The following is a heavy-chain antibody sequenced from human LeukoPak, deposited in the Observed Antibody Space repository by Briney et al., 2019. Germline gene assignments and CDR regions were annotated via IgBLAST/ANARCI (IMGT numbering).Heavy chain of an antibody. Sequence: ASVKVSCKASGYTFTSYYTHWVRQAPGQGLEWMGIINPSGGSTSYAQKFQGRVTMTRDTSTSTVYMELSSLRSEDTAVYYCARASYCSSTSCYTYYYYYYMDVWGKGTTVTVSS. CDR3: ARASYCSSTSCYTYYYYYYMDV. CDR1: GYTFTSYY. CDR2: INPSGGST. V-gene: IGHV1-46*01. J-gene: IGHJ6*03. D-gene: IGHD2-2*02.